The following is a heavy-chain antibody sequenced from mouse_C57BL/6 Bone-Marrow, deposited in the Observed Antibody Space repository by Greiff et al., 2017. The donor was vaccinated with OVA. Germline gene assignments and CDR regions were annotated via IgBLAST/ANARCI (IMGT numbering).Heavy chain of an antibody. D-gene: IGHD1-1*01. CDR1: GYTFTDYY. CDR2: IFPGSGSP. Sequence: VQLQESGPELVKPGASVKISCKASGYTFTDYYINWVKQRPGQGLEWIGWIFPGSGSPYYNEKFKGKATLTVDKSSSTAYMLLSSLTSEDSAVYFCARLGTVVSHLYLYFDVWGTGTTVTVSS. J-gene: IGHJ1*03. CDR3: ARLGTVVSHLYLYFDV. V-gene: IGHV1-75*01.